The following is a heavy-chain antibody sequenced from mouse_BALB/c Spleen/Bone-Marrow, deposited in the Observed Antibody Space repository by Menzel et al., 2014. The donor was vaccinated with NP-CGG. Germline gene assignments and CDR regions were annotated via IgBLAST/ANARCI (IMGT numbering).Heavy chain of an antibody. Sequence: EVKVEESGGGLVQPGGSLKLSCAALGFDFSGFWMGWVRQAPGKGLEWIGEINPDSSTINYTPSLKDRFIISRDNAKNTLYLQMSKVRSEDTALYYCARLGYYGGFAYWGQGTLVTVSA. D-gene: IGHD2-3*01. CDR1: GFDFSGFW. V-gene: IGHV4-1*02. CDR3: ARLGYYGGFAY. CDR2: INPDSSTI. J-gene: IGHJ3*01.